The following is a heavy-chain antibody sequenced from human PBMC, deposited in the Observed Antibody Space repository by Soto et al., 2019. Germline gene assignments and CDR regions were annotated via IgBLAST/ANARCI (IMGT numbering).Heavy chain of an antibody. V-gene: IGHV1-18*04. CDR3: ASAGLYYDFWSGYFSFDY. CDR1: GYTFTNYG. D-gene: IGHD3-3*01. CDR2: ISPYSGNT. Sequence: ASVKVSCKASGYTFTNYGISWVRQAPGQGLEWMGWISPYSGNTNSAQKLQGRVTMTTDASTSSAYMELRSLRSDDTAVYYCASAGLYYDFWSGYFSFDYWGQGTLVTLSS. J-gene: IGHJ4*02.